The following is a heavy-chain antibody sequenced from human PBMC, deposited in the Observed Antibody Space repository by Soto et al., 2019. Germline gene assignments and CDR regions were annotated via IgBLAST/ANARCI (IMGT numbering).Heavy chain of an antibody. CDR2: INAGKGNT. J-gene: IGHJ4*02. D-gene: IGHD6-19*01. CDR1: GYTLTSYA. V-gene: IGHV1-3*01. CDR3: ARDRAVAGLDY. Sequence: ASVKASWKDSGYTLTSYAMHWVRQAPGQRLEWMGWINAGKGNTNYAQKFQGRVTITADKSTSTAYMELSSLRSEDTAVYYCARDRAVAGLDYWGQGTLVTVSS.